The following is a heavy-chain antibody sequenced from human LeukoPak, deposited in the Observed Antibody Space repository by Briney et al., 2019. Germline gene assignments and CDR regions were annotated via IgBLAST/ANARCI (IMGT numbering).Heavy chain of an antibody. CDR2: IKKTGSET. J-gene: IGHJ4*02. Sequence: GGSLRLSCAASKFIFSNYWMSWVRQAPGKGLEWVAYIKKTGSETYYVDSVKRRFTITRDNARNSLFLQMNSLRAEDTAVYYCAREDGYCSGGNCYSYFDSWGQGTLVTVSS. CDR1: KFIFSNYW. CDR3: AREDGYCSGGNCYSYFDS. V-gene: IGHV3-7*01. D-gene: IGHD2-15*01.